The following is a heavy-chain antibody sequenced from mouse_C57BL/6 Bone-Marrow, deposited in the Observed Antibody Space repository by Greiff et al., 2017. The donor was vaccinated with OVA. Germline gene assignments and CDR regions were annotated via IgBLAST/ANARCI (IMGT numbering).Heavy chain of an antibody. CDR3: TTTPSYYGAYYAMDY. D-gene: IGHD2-10*01. J-gene: IGHJ4*01. CDR2: IDPENGDT. Sequence: DVQLQESGAELVRPGASVKLSCTASGFNIKDDYMHWVKQRPEQGLEWIGWIDPENGDTEYASKFQGKATITADTSSNTAYLQLSSLTSEDTAVYYCTTTPSYYGAYYAMDYWGQGTSVTVSS. CDR1: GFNIKDDY. V-gene: IGHV14-4*01.